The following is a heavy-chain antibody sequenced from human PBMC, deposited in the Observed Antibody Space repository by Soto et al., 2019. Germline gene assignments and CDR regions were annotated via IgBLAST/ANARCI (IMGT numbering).Heavy chain of an antibody. CDR1: GGTFSSYA. D-gene: IGHD6-25*01. CDR3: AREGGGYSYYYYGMDV. V-gene: IGHV1-69*01. CDR2: IIPIFGTA. J-gene: IGHJ6*02. Sequence: QVQLVQSGAEVKKPGSSVKVSCKASGGTFSSYAISWVRQAPGQGLEWMGGIIPIFGTANYAQKFQGRVTITADEYTSTAYMELSSLRSEDTAVYYCAREGGGYSYYYYGMDVWGQGPTVTVSS.